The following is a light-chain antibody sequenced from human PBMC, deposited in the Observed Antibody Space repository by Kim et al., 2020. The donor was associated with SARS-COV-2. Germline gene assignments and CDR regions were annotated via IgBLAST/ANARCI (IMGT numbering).Light chain of an antibody. CDR3: QQKHSLPYT. Sequence: DIQMTQSPSSLSASVGNSDTLTCRARQSVSTSLNWYPQQPGKAPKLLIYAVSSLQSGGPSRFSGSGSGTDFTLTISSLQPEDFAIYYCQQKHSLPYTFGQETKLDI. V-gene: IGKV1-39*01. CDR1: QSVSTS. CDR2: AVS. J-gene: IGKJ2*01.